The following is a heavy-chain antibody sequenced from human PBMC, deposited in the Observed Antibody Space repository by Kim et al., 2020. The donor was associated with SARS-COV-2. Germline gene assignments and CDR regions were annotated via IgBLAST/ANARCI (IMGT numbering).Heavy chain of an antibody. CDR3: AKLSNFYDSSGFSEPYFDY. Sequence: GGSLRLSCAISGFTFSSYAMSWVRQAPGKGLEWVSVFSGRGDRTYYADSVKGRFTISRDNSKNTLHLQMNSLSAEDTAVYYCAKLSNFYDSSGFSEPYFDYWGQGTLVTVSS. CDR2: FSGRGDRT. V-gene: IGHV3-23*01. J-gene: IGHJ4*02. CDR1: GFTFSSYA. D-gene: IGHD3-22*01.